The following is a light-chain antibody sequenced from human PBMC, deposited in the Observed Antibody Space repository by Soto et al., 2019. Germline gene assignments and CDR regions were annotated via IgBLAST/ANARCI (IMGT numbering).Light chain of an antibody. Sequence: QSVLTQPASVSGSPGQSITISCTGTSSAVGGYNYVSWYQQHPGKAPKLMIYDVSNRLSGVSNRFSGSKSGNTASLSISGLQAEDEADYYCSSYTSSSTRVFGTGTKVTVL. CDR2: DVS. CDR3: SSYTSSSTRV. V-gene: IGLV2-14*01. J-gene: IGLJ1*01. CDR1: SSAVGGYNY.